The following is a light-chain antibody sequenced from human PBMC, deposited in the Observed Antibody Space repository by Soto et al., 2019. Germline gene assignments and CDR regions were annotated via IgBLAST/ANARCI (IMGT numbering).Light chain of an antibody. V-gene: IGKV1-5*03. CDR1: QTISSR. Sequence: DIQMTQSPSSLSASVGDRVTITCRASQTISSRLAWYQQNPGQAPKLLIYKATNLQTGVASRFSGSGSGTEFSLTISSQQPDDFAVYYCQQYNEFQYTFGQGTRLDI. CDR3: QQYNEFQYT. J-gene: IGKJ2*01. CDR2: KAT.